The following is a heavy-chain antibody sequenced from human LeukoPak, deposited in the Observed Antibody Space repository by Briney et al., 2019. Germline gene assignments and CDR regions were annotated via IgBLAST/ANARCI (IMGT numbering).Heavy chain of an antibody. CDR2: ISAYNGNT. CDR1: GYTFTSYY. Sequence: GASAKVSCKASGYTFTSYYLHWVRQAPGQGLEWMGWISAYNGNTNYAQKLQGRVTMTTDTSTSTAYMELRSLRSDDTAVYYCAREKGGYYDFWSGYYTGGFDPWGQGTLVTVSS. CDR3: AREKGGYYDFWSGYYTGGFDP. V-gene: IGHV1-18*04. J-gene: IGHJ5*02. D-gene: IGHD3-3*01.